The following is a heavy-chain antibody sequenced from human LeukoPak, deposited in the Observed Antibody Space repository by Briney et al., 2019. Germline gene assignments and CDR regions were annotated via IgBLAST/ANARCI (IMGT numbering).Heavy chain of an antibody. Sequence: ASVKVSCKASGYTFTSYAMNWVRQAPGQGLEWMGWINTNTGNPTYAQGFTGRFVFSLDTSVSTAYLQISSLKAEDTAVYYCATSSSGWPPMHNWFDPWGQGTLVTVSS. CDR2: INTNTGNP. J-gene: IGHJ5*02. V-gene: IGHV7-4-1*02. D-gene: IGHD6-19*01. CDR1: GYTFTSYA. CDR3: ATSSSGWPPMHNWFDP.